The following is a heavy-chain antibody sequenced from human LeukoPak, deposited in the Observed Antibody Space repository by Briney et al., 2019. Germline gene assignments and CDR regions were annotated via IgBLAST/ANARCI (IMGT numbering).Heavy chain of an antibody. J-gene: IGHJ4*02. V-gene: IGHV3-48*04. CDR2: ISSSSSTI. CDR3: ARIHNLGILAHFDY. Sequence: GGSLRLSCAASGFTFSSYSMNWVRQAPGKGLEWVSYISSSSSTIYYADSVKGRFTISRDNAKNSLYLQMNSLRVEDTAVYYCARIHNLGILAHFDYWGQGTLVTVSS. D-gene: IGHD1-1*01. CDR1: GFTFSSYS.